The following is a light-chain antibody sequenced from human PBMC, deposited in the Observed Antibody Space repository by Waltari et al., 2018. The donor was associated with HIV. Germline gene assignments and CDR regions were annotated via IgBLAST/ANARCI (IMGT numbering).Light chain of an antibody. J-gene: IGLJ3*02. V-gene: IGLV2-23*02. CDR3: CSYAGSRTWV. Sequence: QSALTQPAPVSAPPGQSPPVSCTGPSTSAVGYNFVPWYQQHPGKAPQLTIFDVFERPAGVSERFSGSRSGNTASLTVSGLQAEDEADYYCCSYAGSRTWVFGGGTALTVL. CDR2: DVF. CDR1: STSAVGYNF.